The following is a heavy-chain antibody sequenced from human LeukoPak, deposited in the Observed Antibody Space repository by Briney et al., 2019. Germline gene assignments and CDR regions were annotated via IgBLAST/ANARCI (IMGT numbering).Heavy chain of an antibody. Sequence: GGSLRLSCAASGFTFDDYGMAWVRQAPGKGLEWVSGINWNGGRTNYAGSVKGRLTISRDNATKSLYLQMNSLRAEDTALYYCARGYSTGWYLSSWGQGTLVTVSS. CDR1: GFTFDDYG. CDR3: ARGYSTGWYLSS. CDR2: INWNGGRT. D-gene: IGHD6-19*01. J-gene: IGHJ5*02. V-gene: IGHV3-20*04.